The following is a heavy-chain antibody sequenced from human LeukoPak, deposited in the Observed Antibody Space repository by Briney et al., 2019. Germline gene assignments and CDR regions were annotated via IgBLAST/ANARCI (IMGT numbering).Heavy chain of an antibody. CDR3: ARLGDSSSSNYFDS. J-gene: IGHJ4*02. CDR2: IYYSGST. V-gene: IGHV4-59*01. CDR1: GGSISSYY. Sequence: PSETLSLTCTVSGGSISSYYCSVLRQPPGKGLEGFGYIYYSGSTNYNPSLKSRVTISVDTSKNQFSLKLSSVTAADTAVYYCARLGDSSSSNYFDSWGQGTLVTVSS. D-gene: IGHD6-13*01.